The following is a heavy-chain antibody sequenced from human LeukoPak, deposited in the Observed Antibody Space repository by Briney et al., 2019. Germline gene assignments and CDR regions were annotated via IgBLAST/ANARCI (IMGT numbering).Heavy chain of an antibody. D-gene: IGHD2-2*01. J-gene: IGHJ5*02. CDR2: IYYSGST. V-gene: IGHV4-39*07. CDR1: GGSISSSSYY. CDR3: ARAVVPAANIDWFDP. Sequence: SETLSLTCTVSGGSISSSSYYWGWIRQPPGKGLEWIGSIYYSGSTYYNPSLKSRVTISVDTSKNQFSLKLSSVTAADTAVYYCARAVVPAANIDWFDPWGQGTLVTVSS.